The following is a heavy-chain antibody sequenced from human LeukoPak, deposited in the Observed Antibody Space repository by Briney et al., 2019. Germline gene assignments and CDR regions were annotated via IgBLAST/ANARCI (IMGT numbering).Heavy chain of an antibody. CDR2: ISYDGSNK. V-gene: IGHV3-30*04. CDR1: GFTFSRYA. Sequence: GGSLRLSCAGSGFTFSRYAMHWVRQAPGKGLEWVAVISYDGSNKYYADSVKGRFTISRDNSKNTLYLQMSSLRSEDTAVYYCARGARPYYYYYYMDVWGKGTTVTVSS. CDR3: ARGARPYYYYYYMDV. J-gene: IGHJ6*03.